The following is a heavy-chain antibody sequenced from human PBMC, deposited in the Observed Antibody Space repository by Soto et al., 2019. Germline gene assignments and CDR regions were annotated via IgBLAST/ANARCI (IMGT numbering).Heavy chain of an antibody. CDR3: AHRCVVVYDAGFDS. Sequence: QITLKESGPTLVKPTQTLTLTCTFSGFSLTTSRVGVGWIRRPPGKPLQWLALIYWDDDKRYGPSMKSRLTIARDTYKNRGVLRMTNMDPVDTATYYCAHRCVVVYDAGFDSWGQGALVPVS. V-gene: IGHV2-5*05. D-gene: IGHD2-15*01. J-gene: IGHJ4*02. CDR1: GFSLTTSRVG. CDR2: IYWDDDK.